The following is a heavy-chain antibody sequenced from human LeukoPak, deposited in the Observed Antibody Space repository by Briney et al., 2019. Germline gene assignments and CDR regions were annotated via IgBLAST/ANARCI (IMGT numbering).Heavy chain of an antibody. D-gene: IGHD5-18*01. J-gene: IGHJ4*02. CDR2: IYYSGST. V-gene: IGHV4-39*07. CDR1: GGSISSSSYY. Sequence: SETLSLTCTVSGGSISSSSYYWGWIRQPPGKGLEWIGSIYYSGSTYYNPSLKSRVTISVDTSKNQFSLKLSSVTAADTAVYYCARWIQLWLTDYWGQGTLVTVSS. CDR3: ARWIQLWLTDY.